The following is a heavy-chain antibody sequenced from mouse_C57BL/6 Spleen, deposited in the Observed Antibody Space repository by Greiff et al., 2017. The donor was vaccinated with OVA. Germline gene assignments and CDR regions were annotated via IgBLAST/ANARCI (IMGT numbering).Heavy chain of an antibody. CDR3: AEGIYYDYDGFAY. CDR1: GYTFTSYT. CDR2: INPSSGYT. Sequence: QVQLQQSGAELARPGASVKMSCKASGYTFTSYTMHWVKQRPGQGLEWIGYINPSSGYTKYNQKFKDKATLTADKSSSTAYMQLSSLTSEDSAVYYCAEGIYYDYDGFAYWGQGTLVTVSA. V-gene: IGHV1-4*01. J-gene: IGHJ3*01. D-gene: IGHD2-4*01.